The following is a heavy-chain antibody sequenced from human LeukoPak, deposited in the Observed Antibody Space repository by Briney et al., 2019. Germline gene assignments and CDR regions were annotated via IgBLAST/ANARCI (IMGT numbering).Heavy chain of an antibody. V-gene: IGHV3-23*01. Sequence: PGGSLRLSCAASGFTFSSYAMSWVRQAPGKGLEWVSAISGSCGSTYYADSVKGRFTISRDNSKNTLYLQMNSLRAEDTAVYYCAKRQKRQKFWSYYYYYMDVWGKGTTVTVSS. J-gene: IGHJ6*03. CDR2: ISGSCGST. CDR3: AKRQKRQKFWSYYYYYMDV. CDR1: GFTFSSYA. D-gene: IGHD3-3*01.